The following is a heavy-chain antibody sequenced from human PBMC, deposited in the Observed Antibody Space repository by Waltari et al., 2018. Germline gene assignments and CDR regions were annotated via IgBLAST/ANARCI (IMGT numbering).Heavy chain of an antibody. J-gene: IGHJ4*02. D-gene: IGHD3-10*01. CDR3: AKDEVAYYYGSGSFCLDY. CDR1: GFTFSSYA. CDR2: ISGSGGST. Sequence: EVQLLESGGGLVQPGGSLRLSCAASGFTFSSYAMRWVRQAPGKGLEWVSAISGSGGSTYYADSVKGRFTISRDNSKNTLYLQMNSLRAEDTAVYYCAKDEVAYYYGSGSFCLDYWGQGTLVTVSS. V-gene: IGHV3-23*01.